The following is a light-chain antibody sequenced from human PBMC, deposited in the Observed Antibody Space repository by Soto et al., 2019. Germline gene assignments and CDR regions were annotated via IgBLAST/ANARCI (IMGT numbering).Light chain of an antibody. Sequence: SVLTQPASVSGSPGQPITISCTGTSSDVGSFDSVAWYQHNPGKAPKLMIYDVSNRPSGVSSRFSGSKSGNPASLSISGLQTEDEANYYCSSFTTSSTLVFGTGTKVTVL. V-gene: IGLV2-14*01. J-gene: IGLJ1*01. CDR3: SSFTTSSTLV. CDR2: DVS. CDR1: SSDVGSFDS.